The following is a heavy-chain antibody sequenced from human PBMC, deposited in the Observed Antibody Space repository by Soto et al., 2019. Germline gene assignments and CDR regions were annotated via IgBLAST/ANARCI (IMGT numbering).Heavy chain of an antibody. J-gene: IGHJ5*02. CDR1: GCSISSYY. Sequence: SETLSLTCTVSGCSISSYYWSWIRQPPGKGLEWIGYIYYSGSTNYNPSLKSRVTISVDTSKNQFSLKLSSVTAADTAVYYCARGVRWFDPWGQGTLVTVSS. V-gene: IGHV4-59*01. CDR2: IYYSGST. CDR3: ARGVRWFDP.